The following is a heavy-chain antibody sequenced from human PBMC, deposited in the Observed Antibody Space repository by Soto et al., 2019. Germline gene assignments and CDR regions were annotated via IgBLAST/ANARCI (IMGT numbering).Heavy chain of an antibody. J-gene: IGHJ5*02. CDR2: VNPSGGST. CDR1: GYTFTSYY. V-gene: IGHV1-46*01. Sequence: ASVKVSCRASGYTFTSYYMHWVRQAPGQGLEWMGIVNPSGGSTSYAQKFQGRVTMTRDTSTSTVYMEPSSLRSEDTAVYYCARKAGYSYPSYSFDPWGQGTPVTVSS. D-gene: IGHD5-18*01. CDR3: ARKAGYSYPSYSFDP.